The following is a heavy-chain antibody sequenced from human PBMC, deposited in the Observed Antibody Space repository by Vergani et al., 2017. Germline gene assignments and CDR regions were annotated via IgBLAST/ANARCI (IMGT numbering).Heavy chain of an antibody. D-gene: IGHD3-16*01. CDR3: AKHFRGWGSDY. V-gene: IGHV3-30*18. CDR2: IQFDGSNQ. J-gene: IGHJ4*02. CDR1: GFTFSSHG. Sequence: QVQLVESGGGVVQPGRSLRLSCAASGFTFSSHGVHWVRQGPGKGLEFVAFIQFDGSNQYYADSVKGRFTLSRDFSKNTLYLQMNSLRTDDTATYYCAKHFRGWGSDYWGQGTQVIVSS.